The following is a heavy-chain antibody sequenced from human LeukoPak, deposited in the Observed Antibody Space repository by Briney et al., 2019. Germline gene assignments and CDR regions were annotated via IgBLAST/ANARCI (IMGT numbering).Heavy chain of an antibody. J-gene: IGHJ5*02. V-gene: IGHV6-1*01. CDR1: GDSVSSNSAA. Sequence: SQTLSLTCALSGDSVSSNSAAWNSIRQSPSRGLEWHGRKYYRSKWYNDYAVSVKSRITINPDTSKHQFYLQLNSVTPEDTAVYYCARTGYSSTWFPWGFDPWGQGTLVTVSS. D-gene: IGHD6-13*01. CDR3: ARTGYSSTWFPWGFDP. CDR2: KYYRSKWYN.